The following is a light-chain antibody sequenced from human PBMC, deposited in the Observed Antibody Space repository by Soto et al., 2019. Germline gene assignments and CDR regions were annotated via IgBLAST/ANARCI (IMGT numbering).Light chain of an antibody. V-gene: IGKV1-39*01. CDR1: QSISSY. J-gene: IGKJ3*01. CDR3: QQSYRTPFS. CDR2: AAS. Sequence: DIQMTQPPSSLSASVGDRVTITCRASQSISSYLNWYQQKPGKAPKLLIYAASSLQSGVPSRFSGSGSGTDFTLTISSLQPEDFATCYCQQSYRTPFSYGPGTKVDIK.